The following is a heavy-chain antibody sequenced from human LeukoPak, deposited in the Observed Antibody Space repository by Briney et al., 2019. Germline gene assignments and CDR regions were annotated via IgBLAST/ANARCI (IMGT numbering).Heavy chain of an antibody. J-gene: IGHJ4*02. D-gene: IGHD1-1*01. CDR2: INNDGSIT. CDR1: GFTFNDYW. Sequence: GGSLRLSCAASGFTFNDYWTHWVRQAPGKGLVWVSHINNDGSITNYADSVKGRFTVSRDNAKSTVFLQMNSLRVEDTAVYYCARGPPGFRVGDYWGQGTLVTVSS. V-gene: IGHV3-74*01. CDR3: ARGPPGFRVGDY.